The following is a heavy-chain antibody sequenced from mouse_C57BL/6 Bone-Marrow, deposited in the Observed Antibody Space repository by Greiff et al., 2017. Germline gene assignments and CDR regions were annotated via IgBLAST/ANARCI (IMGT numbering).Heavy chain of an antibody. CDR2: IGPGSGST. J-gene: IGHJ3*01. V-gene: IGHV1-77*01. CDR3: ARSLYYGNCPAWFAY. CDR1: GYTFTDYY. Sequence: VQLQQSGAELVKPGASVKISCKASGYTFTDYYINWVKQRPGQGLAWIGKIGPGSGSTYYNEKFKGKATLTADKSSSTAYMQLSSLTSEDSAVYVSARSLYYGNCPAWFAYWGQGTLVTVSA. D-gene: IGHD2-1*01.